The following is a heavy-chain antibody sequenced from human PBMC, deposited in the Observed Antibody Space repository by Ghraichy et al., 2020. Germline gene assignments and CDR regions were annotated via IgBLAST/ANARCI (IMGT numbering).Heavy chain of an antibody. CDR1: GDSVSSNSAA. V-gene: IGHV6-1*01. CDR2: TYYRSKWYI. Sequence: SQTLSLTCAISGDSVSSNSAAWNWIRQSPSRGLEWLGRTYYRSKWYIDYAVAVKSRMTINPDTSKNHFSLQLNSVTPEDTAVYYCARSIGYCTHGGCQPGRMDVWGQGTTVTVSS. J-gene: IGHJ6*02. CDR3: ARSIGYCTHGGCQPGRMDV. D-gene: IGHD2-8*01.